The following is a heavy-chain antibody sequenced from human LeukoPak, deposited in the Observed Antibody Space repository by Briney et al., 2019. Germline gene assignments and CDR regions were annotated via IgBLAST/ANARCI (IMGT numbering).Heavy chain of an antibody. CDR1: GFPFSSYG. CDR3: AKEPRGHFDFDY. J-gene: IGHJ4*02. CDR2: ISHDGGNQ. D-gene: IGHD1-26*01. V-gene: IGHV3-30*18. Sequence: GGSLRLSCAASGFPFSSYGMHWVRQAPGKGLEWVAVISHDGGNQYYADSVKGRFTVSGDSSKNTVYLQMNSLRVEDTAVYYCAKEPRGHFDFDYWGQGTLVTVSS.